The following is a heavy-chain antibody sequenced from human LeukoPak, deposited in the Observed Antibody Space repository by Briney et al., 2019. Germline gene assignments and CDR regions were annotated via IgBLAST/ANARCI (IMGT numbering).Heavy chain of an antibody. V-gene: IGHV3-23*01. Sequence: HAGGSLRLSCAASGFTFSNYAMSWVRQAPGKGLEGVSSLSGSGGCTYHADSVKGRFTISRDNSKNTLYLQMNSLRAEDTAVYYCAKDVRTFYCSSTSCADILNYFDYWGQGTLVTVSS. CDR1: GFTFSNYA. J-gene: IGHJ4*02. D-gene: IGHD2-2*01. CDR3: AKDVRTFYCSSTSCADILNYFDY. CDR2: LSGSGGCT.